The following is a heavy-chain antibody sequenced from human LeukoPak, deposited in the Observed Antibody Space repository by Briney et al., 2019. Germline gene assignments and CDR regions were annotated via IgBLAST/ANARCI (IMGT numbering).Heavy chain of an antibody. CDR2: VFYGGTT. Sequence: SETLSLTCNVSGGSITSYYWSWIRQPPGKGLEWMGYVFYGGTTNYNPSLKNRVTISVDTSKNRFSLTLSSVTAADTSVYYCARDAGGGDSWGQGTLVTVSS. J-gene: IGHJ5*02. V-gene: IGHV4-59*01. CDR3: ARDAGGGDS. D-gene: IGHD2-21*01. CDR1: GGSITSYY.